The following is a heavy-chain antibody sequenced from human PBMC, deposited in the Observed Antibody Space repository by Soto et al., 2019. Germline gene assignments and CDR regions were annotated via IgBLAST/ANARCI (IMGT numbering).Heavy chain of an antibody. CDR3: ARLRAAAGSYYFDY. V-gene: IGHV2-70*01. J-gene: IGHJ4*02. D-gene: IGHD6-13*01. CDR2: IDWDDDK. CDR1: GLSLSTSGMC. Sequence: SGPTLVNPPQTLTLTCTSSGLSLSTSGMCVSWIRQPPGKALEWLGLIDWDDDKYFNTSVKTRLTISKDTSKKQVLLTMTNMDPVDTATYYCARLRAAAGSYYFDYWGQ.